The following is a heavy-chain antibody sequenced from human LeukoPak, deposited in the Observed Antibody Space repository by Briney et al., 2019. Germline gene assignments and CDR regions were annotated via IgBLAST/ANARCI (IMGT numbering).Heavy chain of an antibody. Sequence: GGSLRLSCAASGFTFSSFAMSWVRQAPGKGLEWVSTISGSVGSTYYADSVKGRFTISRDNSKNTLYLQMNSLRAEDTAVYYCAKVRPIAAAGPFDYWGQGTLVTVSS. CDR1: GFTFSSFA. D-gene: IGHD6-13*01. CDR2: ISGSVGST. J-gene: IGHJ4*02. CDR3: AKVRPIAAAGPFDY. V-gene: IGHV3-23*01.